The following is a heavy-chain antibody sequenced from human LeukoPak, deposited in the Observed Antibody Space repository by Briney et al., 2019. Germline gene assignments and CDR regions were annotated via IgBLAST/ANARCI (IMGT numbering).Heavy chain of an antibody. D-gene: IGHD3-16*01. CDR3: ARRSVGGTNWFDP. CDR1: GYRFTSYW. CDR2: IYPGESDT. Sequence: GESLNFSGKGSGYRFTSYWIGWVRQMHGKGLEGLGIIYPGESDTRYNTSFQGQVTISADKSISIAYLQWSSLKASDTAMYYCARRSVGGTNWFDPWGQGTLVTVSS. J-gene: IGHJ5*02. V-gene: IGHV5-51*01.